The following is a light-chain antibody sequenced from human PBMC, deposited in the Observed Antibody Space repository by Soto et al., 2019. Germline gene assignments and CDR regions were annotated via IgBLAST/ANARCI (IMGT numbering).Light chain of an antibody. V-gene: IGKV3-20*01. CDR1: QSVSSNY. Sequence: EIVLTQSPGTLSLSPGERATLSCRASQSVSSNYLAWYQQKPGQAPRLLIYGASNRATGIPDRFSGSGSGTGFTLTISRLEPEDFAVYYCQQSNNWPLTFGGGTKV. J-gene: IGKJ4*01. CDR3: QQSNNWPLT. CDR2: GAS.